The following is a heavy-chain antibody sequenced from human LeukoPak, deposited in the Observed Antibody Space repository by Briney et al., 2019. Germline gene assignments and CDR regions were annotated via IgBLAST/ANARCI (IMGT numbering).Heavy chain of an antibody. Sequence: GGSLRLSCAASGFTVSSNYTSWGRQAPGKGLEWGSTIYNDSSTYYADPEKGRVTISRDKANNTLYLQINSLRAKHTAAYFSARVTFNYVGSGDAFAIWGQGAMVTVSS. CDR3: ARVTFNYVGSGDAFAI. J-gene: IGHJ3*02. CDR1: GFTVSSNY. CDR2: IYNDSST. V-gene: IGHV3-66*01. D-gene: IGHD3-10*01.